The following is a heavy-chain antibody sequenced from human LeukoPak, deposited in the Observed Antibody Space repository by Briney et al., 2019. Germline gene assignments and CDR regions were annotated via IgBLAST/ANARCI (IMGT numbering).Heavy chain of an antibody. CDR3: ARDLTLRDFWSGFSPTPQGFDP. V-gene: IGHV4-61*09. J-gene: IGHJ5*02. D-gene: IGHD3-3*01. CDR1: GGSLSSGSYY. Sequence: PSETLSLTCTVSGGSLSSGSYYWSWIRQPAGKGLEWIGHIYTSGSTNYNPSLKSRVTISVDTSKNQFSLKLSSVTAADTAVYYCARDLTLRDFWSGFSPTPQGFDPWGQGTLVTVSS. CDR2: IYTSGST.